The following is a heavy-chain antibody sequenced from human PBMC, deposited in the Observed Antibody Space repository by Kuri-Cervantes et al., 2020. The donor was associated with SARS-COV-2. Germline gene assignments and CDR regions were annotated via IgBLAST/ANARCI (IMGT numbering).Heavy chain of an antibody. D-gene: IGHD5-12*01. J-gene: IGHJ3*02. CDR1: GFTFSSYA. Sequence: GESLKISCAASGFTFSSYAMHWVRQAPGKGLECVAVISYDGSNKYYADSVKGRFTISRDNSKNTLYLQMNSLRAEDMALYYCAKLVATNDVFDIWGQGTMVTVSS. V-gene: IGHV3-30-3*02. CDR2: ISYDGSNK. CDR3: AKLVATNDVFDI.